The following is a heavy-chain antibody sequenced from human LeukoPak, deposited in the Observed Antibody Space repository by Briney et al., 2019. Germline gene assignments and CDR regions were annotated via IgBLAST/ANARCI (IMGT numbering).Heavy chain of an antibody. D-gene: IGHD4-17*01. V-gene: IGHV1-69*04. CDR1: GGTFSSYA. Sequence: SVKVSCKASGGTFSSYAISWVRQAPGQGLGWMGRIIPILGIANYAQKFQGRVTITADKSTSTAYMELSSLRSEDTAVYCCASSYGAPRYFDYWGQGTLVTVSS. CDR3: ASSYGAPRYFDY. J-gene: IGHJ4*02. CDR2: IIPILGIA.